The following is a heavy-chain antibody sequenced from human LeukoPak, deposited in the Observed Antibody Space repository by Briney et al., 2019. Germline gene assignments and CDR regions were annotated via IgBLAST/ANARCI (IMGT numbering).Heavy chain of an antibody. D-gene: IGHD3-3*01. CDR1: GFTFSSYS. CDR2: ISSSSSYI. J-gene: IGHJ4*02. CDR3: ATPTRITIFGVVRDY. Sequence: GGSLRLSCAAYGFTFSSYSMNWVRQAPGKGLEWVSSISSSSSYIYYADSVKGRFTISRDNAKNSLYLQMNSLRAEDTAVYYCATPTRITIFGVVRDYWGQGTLVTVSS. V-gene: IGHV3-21*01.